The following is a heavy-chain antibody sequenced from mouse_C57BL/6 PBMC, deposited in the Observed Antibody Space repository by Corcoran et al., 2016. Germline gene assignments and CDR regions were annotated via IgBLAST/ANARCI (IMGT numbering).Heavy chain of an antibody. Sequence: QIQLVQSGPELKKPGETVKISCKASGYTFTTYGMSWVKQAPGKGLKWMGWINTYSGVPTYADDFKGRFAFSLETSASTAYLQINNLKNEDTATYFCARKDGYYGYYAMDYWGQGTSVTVSS. CDR1: GYTFTTYG. V-gene: IGHV9-3*01. J-gene: IGHJ4*01. CDR2: INTYSGVP. CDR3: ARKDGYYGYYAMDY. D-gene: IGHD2-3*01.